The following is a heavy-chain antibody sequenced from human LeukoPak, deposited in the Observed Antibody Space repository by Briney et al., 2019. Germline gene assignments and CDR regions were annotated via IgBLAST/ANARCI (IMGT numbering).Heavy chain of an antibody. CDR3: AREGDYYDRSRARFDY. CDR2: IIPIFGTA. Sequence: GASVKVSCKASGGTFSSYAISWVRQAPGQGLEWMGGIIPIFGTANYAQKFQGRVTITADESTSTAYMELSSLRSEDTAVYYCAREGDYYDRSRARFDYWGQGTLVTVSS. D-gene: IGHD3-22*01. V-gene: IGHV1-69*13. J-gene: IGHJ4*02. CDR1: GGTFSSYA.